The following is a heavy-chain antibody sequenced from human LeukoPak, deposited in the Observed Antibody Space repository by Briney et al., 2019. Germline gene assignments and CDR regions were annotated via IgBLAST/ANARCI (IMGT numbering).Heavy chain of an antibody. J-gene: IGHJ4*02. CDR3: AAAGSTVTTESYFDY. CDR2: INPNSGGT. D-gene: IGHD4-17*01. Sequence: ASVKVSCKASGYTFTGYYMHWVRQAPGQGLEWMGWINPNSGGTNYAQKFQERVTITRDMSTSTAYMELSSLRSEDTAVYYCAAAGSTVTTESYFDYWGQGTLVTVSS. V-gene: IGHV1-2*02. CDR1: GYTFTGYY.